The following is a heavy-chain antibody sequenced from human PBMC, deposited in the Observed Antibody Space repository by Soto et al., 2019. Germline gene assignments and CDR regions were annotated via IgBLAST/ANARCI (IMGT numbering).Heavy chain of an antibody. V-gene: IGHV3-30*18. D-gene: IGHD7-27*01. Sequence: QVQLVESGGGVVQPGRSLRLSCAASGFTFSSYGMHWVRQAPGKGLEWVAVISYDGSNKYYADSVKGRFTISRDNSKNTLYLQMNSLRAEDTAVYYCAKDRDNWGGYYYYGMDVWGQGTTVTVSS. J-gene: IGHJ6*02. CDR3: AKDRDNWGGYYYYGMDV. CDR2: ISYDGSNK. CDR1: GFTFSSYG.